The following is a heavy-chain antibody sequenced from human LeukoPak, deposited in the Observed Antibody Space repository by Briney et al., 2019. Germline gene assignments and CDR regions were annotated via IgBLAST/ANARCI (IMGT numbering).Heavy chain of an antibody. CDR3: AREDYYDSSGYLDFDY. CDR1: GFTFSSYA. D-gene: IGHD3-22*01. V-gene: IGHV3-30-3*01. CDR2: ISYDGSNK. J-gene: IGHJ4*02. Sequence: GGSLRLSCAASGFTFSSYAMHWVRQAPGKGLEWVAVISYDGSNKYYADSVKGRFTISRDNSKNTLYLQMNSRRAEDTAVYYCAREDYYDSSGYLDFDYWGQGTLVTVSS.